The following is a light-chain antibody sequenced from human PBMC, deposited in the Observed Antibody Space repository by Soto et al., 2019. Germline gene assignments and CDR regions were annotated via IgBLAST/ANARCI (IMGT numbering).Light chain of an antibody. CDR3: QKYSSVIT. CDR1: QGISNF. V-gene: IGKV1-27*01. Sequence: DIQMTQSPSSLSASVGDRVTITCRASQGISNFLDWYQQKPGKVPKLLISAATTLQSGAPSRFSGSGSGTDFTLTITSLQPEDVATYYCQKYSSVITFGQGTRLEIK. CDR2: AAT. J-gene: IGKJ5*01.